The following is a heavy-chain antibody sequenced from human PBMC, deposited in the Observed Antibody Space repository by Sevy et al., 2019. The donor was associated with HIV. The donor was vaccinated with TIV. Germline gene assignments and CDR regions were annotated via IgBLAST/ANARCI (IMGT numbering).Heavy chain of an antibody. D-gene: IGHD3-3*01. V-gene: IGHV3-21*04. CDR1: GFTFRTYS. J-gene: IGHJ4*02. Sequence: GGSLRLSCAASGFTFRTYSMNWVRQAPGKGLEWLSSISDDSRYIYYSDSVKGRFTISRANSKNLLFLQMNNLRVVDTAMYYCARDFTIFGVVSGIDYWGQGNLVTVSS. CDR3: ARDFTIFGVVSGIDY. CDR2: ISDDSRYI.